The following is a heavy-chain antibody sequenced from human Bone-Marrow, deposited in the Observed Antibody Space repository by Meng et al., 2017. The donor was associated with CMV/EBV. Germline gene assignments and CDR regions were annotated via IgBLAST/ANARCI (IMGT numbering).Heavy chain of an antibody. Sequence: GGSLRLSCAASGFTFSDYYMSWIRQAPGKGLEWVAYISRNGSATQYADSLKGRFTISRDNAKNSLYLQMNSLRAEDTAVYYCARGGYNGRNLDYWGQGTLVTVSS. CDR2: ISRNGSAT. CDR1: GFTFSDYY. D-gene: IGHD1-14*01. J-gene: IGHJ4*02. CDR3: ARGGYNGRNLDY. V-gene: IGHV3-11*04.